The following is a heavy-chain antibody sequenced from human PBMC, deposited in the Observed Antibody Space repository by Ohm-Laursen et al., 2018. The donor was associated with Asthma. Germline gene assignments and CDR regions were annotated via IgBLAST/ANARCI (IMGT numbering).Heavy chain of an antibody. Sequence: SLRLSCAASGFTFSIYALHWVRQAPGKGLEWVAIISSDETYKNYANSVKGRFTISKDNSKNTLFLQMNSLRPDDTAVYYCARRDFSGGDTNTAFDIWGQGTMVAVSS. CDR3: ARRDFSGGDTNTAFDI. CDR2: ISSDETYK. V-gene: IGHV3-30*04. D-gene: IGHD2-21*02. J-gene: IGHJ3*02. CDR1: GFTFSIYA.